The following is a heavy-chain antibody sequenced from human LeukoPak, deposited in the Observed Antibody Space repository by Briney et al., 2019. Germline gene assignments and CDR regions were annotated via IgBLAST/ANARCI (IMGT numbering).Heavy chain of an antibody. Sequence: SGGSLRLSCAASGFTFSSYAMSWVRQAPGKGLEWVSAISGSGGSTYYADSVKGRFTIFRDNSKNTLYLQMNSLRAEDTAVYYCARDEANDSSGPDYWGQGTLVTVSS. CDR1: GFTFSSYA. CDR3: ARDEANDSSGPDY. CDR2: ISGSGGST. D-gene: IGHD3-22*01. J-gene: IGHJ4*02. V-gene: IGHV3-23*01.